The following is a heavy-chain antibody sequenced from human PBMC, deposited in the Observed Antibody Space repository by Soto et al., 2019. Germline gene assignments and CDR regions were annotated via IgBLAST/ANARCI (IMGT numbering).Heavy chain of an antibody. CDR3: ASSPRISMPGYSGYDFRVRWPGEFDY. CDR2: IYYTGTT. D-gene: IGHD5-12*01. V-gene: IGHV4-39*02. CDR1: GSSILSSTYY. J-gene: IGHJ4*02. Sequence: PSETLSLTCTVSGSSILSSTYYWGWIRQPPGKGLEWIGSIYYTGTTYYNPSLKSRVTISIDTSKNHFSLKLTSVTAADTAVYYCASSPRISMPGYSGYDFRVRWPGEFDYWGQGTLVTVSS.